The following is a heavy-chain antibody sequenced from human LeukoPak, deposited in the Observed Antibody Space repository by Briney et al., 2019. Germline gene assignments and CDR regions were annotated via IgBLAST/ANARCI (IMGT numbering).Heavy chain of an antibody. Sequence: QTGGSLRLSCAASGFTFDDYAMHWVRQAPGKGLEWVSGISWNSGSIGYADSVKGRFTISRDNAKNSLYLQMSSLRAEDTALYYCAKDTSDDYYGSGVYDYWGQGTLVTVSS. CDR1: GFTFDDYA. CDR3: AKDTSDDYYGSGVYDY. V-gene: IGHV3-9*01. J-gene: IGHJ4*02. D-gene: IGHD3-10*01. CDR2: ISWNSGSI.